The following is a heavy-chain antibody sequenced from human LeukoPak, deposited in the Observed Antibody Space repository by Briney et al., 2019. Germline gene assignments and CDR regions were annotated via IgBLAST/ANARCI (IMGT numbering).Heavy chain of an antibody. J-gene: IGHJ4*02. D-gene: IGHD3-3*01. CDR3: ATQGGCDLWIGEDY. CDR1: RVTSSHFW. V-gene: IGHV3-7*01. Sequence: RRTLRLSCALSRVTSSHFWMSWVRPAPGKGLEWLANIKQDGSEKYYLDSVKGRFTISQDNAENSLFLRMNSLRAEDTALYYCATQGGCDLWIGEDYWGQGTLVTVSS. CDR2: IKQDGSEK.